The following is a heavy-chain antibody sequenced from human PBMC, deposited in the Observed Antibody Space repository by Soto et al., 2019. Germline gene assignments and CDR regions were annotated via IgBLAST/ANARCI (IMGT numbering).Heavy chain of an antibody. CDR2: ISPAGNVK. V-gene: IGHV3-7*01. Sequence: VQLVESGGGLVQPGESLRLPCTASGLTFSISWMTWVRQAPGEGLEWVSNISPAGNVKHYADSVKEPFTISRDNAKNSLFLQMSGLRVEDTAVFYCETANTPYAFDMWGQGTMVTVSS. J-gene: IGHJ3*02. CDR3: ETANTPYAFDM. CDR1: GLTFSISW.